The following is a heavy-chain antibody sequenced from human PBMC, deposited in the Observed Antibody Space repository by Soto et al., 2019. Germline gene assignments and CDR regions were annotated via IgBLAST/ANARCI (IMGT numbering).Heavy chain of an antibody. J-gene: IGHJ6*02. CDR2: IIPIFGTA. Sequence: QVQLVQSGAEVKKPGSSVKVSCKASGGTFSRYALSWVRQAPGQGLAWMGGIIPIFGTANYAQKFQGRVTITADESTSTAYMELSSLRSEDTAVYYCARDDVDTAMPYGMDVWGQGTTVTVSS. V-gene: IGHV1-69*12. CDR1: GGTFSRYA. D-gene: IGHD5-18*01. CDR3: ARDDVDTAMPYGMDV.